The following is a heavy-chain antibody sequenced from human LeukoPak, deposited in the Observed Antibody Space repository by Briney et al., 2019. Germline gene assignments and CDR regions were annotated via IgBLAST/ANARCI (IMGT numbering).Heavy chain of an antibody. J-gene: IGHJ4*02. CDR3: ARVTKIAARRLYYFDY. Sequence: SQTLSLTCTVSGGSISSYYWSWIRQRPGKGLEWIGYIYYSGSTNYNPSLKSRVTISVDTSKNQFSLKLSSVTAADTAVYYCARVTKIAARRLYYFDYWGQGTLVTVSS. CDR1: GGSISSYY. V-gene: IGHV4-59*01. CDR2: IYYSGST. D-gene: IGHD6-6*01.